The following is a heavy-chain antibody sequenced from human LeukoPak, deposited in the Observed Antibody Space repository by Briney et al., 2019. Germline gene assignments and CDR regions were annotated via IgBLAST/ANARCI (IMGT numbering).Heavy chain of an antibody. CDR3: AKDIYSYGYGGADY. V-gene: IGHV3-43*02. J-gene: IGHJ4*02. D-gene: IGHD5-18*01. CDR1: GFTFDDYA. CDR2: ISGDGGNT. Sequence: PGGSLRPSCAASGFTFDDYAMHWVRQAPGKGLEWVSLISGDGGNTYYDSVKGRFTISRDNSKNSLYLQMNSLRTEDTALYYCAKDIYSYGYGGADYWGQGTLVTVSS.